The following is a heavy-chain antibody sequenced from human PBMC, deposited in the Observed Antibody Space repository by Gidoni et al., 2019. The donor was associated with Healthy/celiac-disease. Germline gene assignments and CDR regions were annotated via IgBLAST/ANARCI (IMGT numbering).Heavy chain of an antibody. CDR2: INHSGST. CDR1: GGSFSGYY. Sequence: QVQLQQWGAGLLKPSETLSLTCAVYGGSFSGYYWSWIRQPPGKGLEWIGEINHSGSTNYNPSLKSRVTISVDTSKNQFSLKLSSVTAADTAVYYCARAIRRGYSGYDFSRFDPWGQGTLVTVSS. J-gene: IGHJ5*02. V-gene: IGHV4-34*01. D-gene: IGHD5-12*01. CDR3: ARAIRRGYSGYDFSRFDP.